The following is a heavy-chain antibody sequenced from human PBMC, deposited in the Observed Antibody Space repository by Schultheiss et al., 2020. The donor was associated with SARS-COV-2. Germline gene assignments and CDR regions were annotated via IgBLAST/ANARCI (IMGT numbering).Heavy chain of an antibody. CDR1: GFTFSSYA. CDR2: ISYDGSNK. J-gene: IGHJ4*02. V-gene: IGHV3-33*05. CDR3: TRDFDY. Sequence: GGSLRLSCAASGFTFSSYAMHWVRQAPGKGLEWVAVISYDGSNKYYADSVKGRFTISRDNSKNTLYLQMNSLRVEDTAVYYCTRDFDYWGQGTPVTVSS.